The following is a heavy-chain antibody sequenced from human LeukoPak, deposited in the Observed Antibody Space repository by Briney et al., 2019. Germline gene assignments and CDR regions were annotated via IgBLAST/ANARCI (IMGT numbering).Heavy chain of an antibody. D-gene: IGHD5-18*01. J-gene: IGHJ4*02. CDR2: INPSGGST. Sequence: ASVKVSCKASGYTFTSYYMHWVRQAPGQGLEWMGIINPSGGSTSYAQKLQGRVTLTTDTSTSTAYMELRSLRSDDTAVYYCARYAWGYSYGYCDYWGQGTLVTVSS. CDR1: GYTFTSYY. V-gene: IGHV1-46*01. CDR3: ARYAWGYSYGYCDY.